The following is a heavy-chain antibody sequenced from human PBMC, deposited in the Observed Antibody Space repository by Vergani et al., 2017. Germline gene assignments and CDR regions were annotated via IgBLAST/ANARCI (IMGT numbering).Heavy chain of an antibody. V-gene: IGHV4-4*03. Sequence: QVQLQESGPGLVKPPGTLSLTCAVSGYSISRNNCWPWVRQPPGKGLEWIGEICHTEDTKYSPSLKSRVTVAVDESRNLFSLRLNSVTAADTAVYYCATIGYRRWGYYFDYWGQGILVTVSS. CDR3: ATIGYRRWGYYFDY. J-gene: IGHJ4*02. CDR1: GYSISRNNC. D-gene: IGHD2-2*02. CDR2: ICHTEDT.